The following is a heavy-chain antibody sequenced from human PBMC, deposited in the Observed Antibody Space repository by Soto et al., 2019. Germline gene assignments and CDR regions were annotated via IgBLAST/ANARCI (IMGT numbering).Heavy chain of an antibody. CDR1: GYTFTSYG. V-gene: IGHV1-18*01. CDR3: ASYHLNSYYYGMDV. J-gene: IGHJ6*02. CDR2: ISAYNGNT. Sequence: ASVKVSCKASGYTFTSYGISWVRQAPGQGLEWMGWISAYNGNTDYAQKLQGRVTMTTDTSTSTAYMELRSLISDDTAVYYCASYHLNSYYYGMDVWGQGTTVTVAS.